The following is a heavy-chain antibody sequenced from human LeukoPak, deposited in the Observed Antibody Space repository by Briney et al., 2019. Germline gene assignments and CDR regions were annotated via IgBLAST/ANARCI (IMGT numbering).Heavy chain of an antibody. CDR2: IKQDGSEK. V-gene: IGHV3-7*01. D-gene: IGHD6-13*01. Sequence: GGSLRLSCAASAFTFSTNWMSWVRQGPGKGLEWVANIKQDGSEKYYVDSVKGRFTMSRDNAKNSLYLQMNSLRAEDTAVYYCARSNAAAGTYFDYWGQGTLVTVSS. CDR3: ARSNAAAGTYFDY. J-gene: IGHJ4*02. CDR1: AFTFSTNW.